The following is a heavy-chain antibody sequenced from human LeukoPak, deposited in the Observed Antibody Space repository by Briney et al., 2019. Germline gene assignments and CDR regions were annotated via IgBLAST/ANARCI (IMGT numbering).Heavy chain of an antibody. CDR2: IRYDGSNK. CDR3: AKVLQGSGSYSYYYYYYMDV. J-gene: IGHJ6*03. Sequence: GGSLRLSCAASGFTFSSYGMHWVRQAPGKGLEWVAFIRYDGSNKYYADSVKGRLTISRDNSKNTLYLQMNSLRAEDTAVYYCAKVLQGSGSYSYYYYYYMDVWGKGTTVTISS. V-gene: IGHV3-30*02. CDR1: GFTFSSYG. D-gene: IGHD3-10*01.